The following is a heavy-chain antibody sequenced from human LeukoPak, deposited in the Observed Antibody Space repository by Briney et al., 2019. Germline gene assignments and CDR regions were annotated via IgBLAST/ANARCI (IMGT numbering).Heavy chain of an antibody. D-gene: IGHD1-14*01. CDR2: INQSGRT. CDR1: GGSFSGYY. V-gene: IGHV4-34*01. CDR3: ARQPGGTAAFDI. J-gene: IGHJ3*02. Sequence: PSETLSLTCGVYGGSFSGYYWSWIRQVPGKELEWLGEINQSGRTNYNPSLKSRVTISVDTSKNQISLKLSSVTAADTAVYYCARQPGGTAAFDIWGQGTMVTVSS.